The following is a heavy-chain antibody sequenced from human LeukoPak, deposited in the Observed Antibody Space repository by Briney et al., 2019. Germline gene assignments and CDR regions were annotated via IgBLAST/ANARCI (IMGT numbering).Heavy chain of an antibody. CDR3: AREAWFGELNWFDP. Sequence: SETLSLTCTVSGGSISSYYWSWIRQPAGKGLEWIGRICTSGSTNYNPSLKSRVTMSVDTSKNQFSLKLSSVTAADTAVYYCAREAWFGELNWFDPWGQGTLVTVSS. CDR2: ICTSGST. V-gene: IGHV4-4*07. J-gene: IGHJ5*02. D-gene: IGHD3-10*01. CDR1: GGSISSYY.